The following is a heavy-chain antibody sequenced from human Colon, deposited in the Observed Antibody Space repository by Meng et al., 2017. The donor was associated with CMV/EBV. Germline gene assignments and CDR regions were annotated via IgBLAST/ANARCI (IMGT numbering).Heavy chain of an antibody. CDR2: IYYSGTT. CDR1: GGSLSNYY. Sequence: SETLSLTCSVSGGSLSNYYWSWIRQSPGKGLEWIGYIYYSGTTNYNPALKGRVTMSIDTSSKQFSLRLTSVTAADTAVYYCARDLSGWGQGILVTVSS. V-gene: IGHV4-59*01. D-gene: IGHD5/OR15-5a*01. CDR3: ARDLSG. J-gene: IGHJ4*02.